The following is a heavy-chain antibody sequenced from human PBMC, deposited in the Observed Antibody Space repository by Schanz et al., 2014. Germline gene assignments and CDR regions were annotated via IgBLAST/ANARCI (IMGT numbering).Heavy chain of an antibody. D-gene: IGHD2-15*01. V-gene: IGHV3-64D*06. J-gene: IGHJ6*02. Sequence: EVQLVESGGYLVQPGGSLRLSCSASGFTFSSYAMHWVRQASGKGLEYVSAITRSGGGTYYSDSVKGRFTISRDNSKNTLYLQMSSLSADDTAVFYCAKGMGYCSGGTCYDYYYYGLDVWGQGTTVTVSS. CDR3: AKGMGYCSGGTCYDYYYYGLDV. CDR2: ITRSGGGT. CDR1: GFTFSSYA.